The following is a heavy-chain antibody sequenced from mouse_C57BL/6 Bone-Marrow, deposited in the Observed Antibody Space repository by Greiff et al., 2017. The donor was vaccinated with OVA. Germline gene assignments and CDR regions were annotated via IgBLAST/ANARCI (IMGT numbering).Heavy chain of an antibody. J-gene: IGHJ1*03. CDR1: GYTFTDHT. Sequence: VQLQESDAELVKPGASVKISCKVSGYTFTDHTIHWMKQRPEQGLEWIGYIYPRDGSTKYNEKFKGKATLTADKSSSTAYMQLNSLTSEDSAVYFCARWYYGSRGYFDVWGTGTTVTVSS. V-gene: IGHV1-78*01. CDR3: ARWYYGSRGYFDV. CDR2: IYPRDGST. D-gene: IGHD1-1*01.